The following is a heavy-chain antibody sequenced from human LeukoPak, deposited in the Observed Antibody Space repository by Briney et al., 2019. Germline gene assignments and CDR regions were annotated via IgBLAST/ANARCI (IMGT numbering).Heavy chain of an antibody. CDR1: GFTFRTYS. CDR3: ARVSVASYYFDY. J-gene: IGHJ4*02. Sequence: GSLRLSCAASGFTFRTYSMNWVRQPPGKGLEWIGSIYYSGSTYYNPSLKSRVTISVDTSKNQFSLKLSSVTAADTAVYYCARVSVASYYFDYWGQGTLVTVSS. CDR2: IYYSGST. D-gene: IGHD6-19*01. V-gene: IGHV4-39*07.